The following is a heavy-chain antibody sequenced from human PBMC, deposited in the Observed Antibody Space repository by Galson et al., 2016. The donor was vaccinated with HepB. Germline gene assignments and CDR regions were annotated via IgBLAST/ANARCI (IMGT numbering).Heavy chain of an antibody. Sequence: VKVSCKVSEYTFTDHYMHWVRQAPGKGLEWMGLVDPEDGETKYAQSFQGRLKITADTSTDTAYMELSSLRSEDTAIYYCTTGWSSYYLLAFLDFWGQGTLVTVSS. D-gene: IGHD1-26*01. J-gene: IGHJ4*02. V-gene: IGHV1-69-2*01. CDR2: VDPEDGET. CDR1: EYTFTDHY. CDR3: TTGWSSYYLLAFLDF.